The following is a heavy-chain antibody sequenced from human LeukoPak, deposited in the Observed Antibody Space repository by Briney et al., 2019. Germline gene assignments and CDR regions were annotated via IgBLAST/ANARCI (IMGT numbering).Heavy chain of an antibody. CDR3: ARENDYALDY. CDR2: IRYVGSDK. J-gene: IGHJ4*01. CDR1: GFTFSSYG. Sequence: GGSPRLSCAASGFTFSSYGMHWVRQAPGKGLEWMAVIRYVGSDKYYADSVKGRFTISRDNSQNTMYLQTNSLRAEDTAVYYCARENDYALDYWGQGTLVTVSS. D-gene: IGHD4-17*01. V-gene: IGHV3-30*12.